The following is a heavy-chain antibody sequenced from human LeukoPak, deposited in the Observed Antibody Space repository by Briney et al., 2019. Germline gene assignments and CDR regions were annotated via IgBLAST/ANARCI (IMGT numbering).Heavy chain of an antibody. CDR1: GFTFSSYS. CDR2: ISGSSGTI. V-gene: IGHV3-48*01. Sequence: GGSLRLSCVASGFTFSSYSMNWVRQAPGKGPEWVSYISGSSGTIYYADSVKGRFTISRDNAKNSLYLQMNSLRAEDTAVYYCARRSEFGVLYYMDIWGKGTTVTVSS. J-gene: IGHJ6*03. D-gene: IGHD3-16*01. CDR3: ARRSEFGVLYYMDI.